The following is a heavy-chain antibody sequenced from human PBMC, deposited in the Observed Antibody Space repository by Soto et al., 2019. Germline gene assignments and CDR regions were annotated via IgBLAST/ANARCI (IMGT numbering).Heavy chain of an antibody. CDR3: ARLIVATKSTKPEGFDY. J-gene: IGHJ4*02. D-gene: IGHD5-12*01. CDR2: IYYSGST. CDR1: GGSISSSSYY. Sequence: SETLSLTCTVSGGSISSSSYYWGWIRQPPGKGLEWIGSIYYSGSTYYNPSLKSRVTISVDTSKNQFSLKLSSVTAADTAVYYCARLIVATKSTKPEGFDYWGQGTLVTVSS. V-gene: IGHV4-39*07.